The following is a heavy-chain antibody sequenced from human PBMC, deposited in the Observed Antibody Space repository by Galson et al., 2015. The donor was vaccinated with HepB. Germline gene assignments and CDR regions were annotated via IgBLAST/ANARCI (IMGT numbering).Heavy chain of an antibody. D-gene: IGHD5-18*01. CDR3: ARGGGYGTVWSSGVQNDY. CDR2: ISSSSSYT. CDR1: GFTFSDYY. V-gene: IGHV3-11*06. Sequence: SLRLSCAASGFTFSDYYMSWIRQAPGKGLEWVSYISSSSSYTNYADSVKGRFTISRDNAKNSLYLQMNSLRAEDTAVYYCARGGGYGTVWSSGVQNDYWGQGTLVTVSS. J-gene: IGHJ4*02.